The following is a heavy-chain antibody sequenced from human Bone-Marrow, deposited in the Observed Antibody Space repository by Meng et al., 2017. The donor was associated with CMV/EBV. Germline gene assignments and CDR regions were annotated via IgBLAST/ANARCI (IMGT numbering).Heavy chain of an antibody. CDR3: ARGGRRAMYYYYGMDV. CDR1: GGSVSSGSYY. D-gene: IGHD3-10*01. V-gene: IGHV4-61*01. Sequence: SETLSLTCTVSGGSVSSGSYYWSWIRQPPGKGLEWIGYIYYSGSTNYNPSLKSRVTISVDTSKNQFSLKLSSVTAADTAVYYCARGGRRAMYYYYGMDVWGQGTTVTVSS. J-gene: IGHJ6*02. CDR2: IYYSGST.